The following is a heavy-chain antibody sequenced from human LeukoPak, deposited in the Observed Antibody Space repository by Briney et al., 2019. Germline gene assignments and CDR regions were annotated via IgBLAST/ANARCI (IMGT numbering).Heavy chain of an antibody. CDR2: IYYTGSS. CDR1: GGSISSSSYY. J-gene: IGHJ6*03. V-gene: IGHV4-39*07. CDR3: TRAASSGPLFTYHMDV. D-gene: IGHD3-22*01. Sequence: SKTLSLTCTVSGGSISSSSYYWGFVRQTPGKGLEWMGSIYYTGSSHYNPSLKSRATISVDTSKNQFSLKLTSVTAADTAVYYCTRAASSGPLFTYHMDVWGKGTTVTVSS.